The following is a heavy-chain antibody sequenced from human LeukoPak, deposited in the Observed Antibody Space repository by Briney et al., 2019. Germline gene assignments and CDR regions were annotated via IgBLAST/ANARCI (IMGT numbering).Heavy chain of an antibody. CDR1: GFTFSSYS. CDR2: ISSSSSYI. V-gene: IGHV3-21*01. Sequence: GGSLRLSCAVSGFTFSSYSMNWVRQAPGKGLEWVSSISSSSSYIYYADSVKGRFTISRDNAKNSLYLQMNSLRAEDTAVYYCARDSPYYRQPNWFDPWGQGTLVTVSS. D-gene: IGHD3-22*01. CDR3: ARDSPYYRQPNWFDP. J-gene: IGHJ5*02.